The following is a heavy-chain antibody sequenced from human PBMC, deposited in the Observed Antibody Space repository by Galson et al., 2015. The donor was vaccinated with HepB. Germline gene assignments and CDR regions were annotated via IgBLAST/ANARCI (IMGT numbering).Heavy chain of an antibody. Sequence: SVKVSCKASGYTFTSYGISWVRQAPGQGLEWMGWISAYNGNTNYAQKLQGRVTMTTDTSTSTAYMELRSLRSDDTAVYYCARHIAAAGPLHPRFDPWGQGTLVTVSS. J-gene: IGHJ5*02. CDR3: ARHIAAAGPLHPRFDP. D-gene: IGHD6-13*01. CDR2: ISAYNGNT. V-gene: IGHV1-18*01. CDR1: GYTFTSYG.